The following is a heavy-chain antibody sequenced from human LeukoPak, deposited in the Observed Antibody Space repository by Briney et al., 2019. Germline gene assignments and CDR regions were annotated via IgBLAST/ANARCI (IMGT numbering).Heavy chain of an antibody. Sequence: ASVKVSCKASGYTLTSYAMHWVRQAPGQRLEWMGWINAGNGNTKYSQKFQGRVTITRDTSASTAYMGLSSLRSEDTAVYYCARGDSSSWHLDYWGQGTLVTVSS. J-gene: IGHJ4*02. CDR1: GYTLTSYA. V-gene: IGHV1-3*01. CDR3: ARGDSSSWHLDY. CDR2: INAGNGNT. D-gene: IGHD6-13*01.